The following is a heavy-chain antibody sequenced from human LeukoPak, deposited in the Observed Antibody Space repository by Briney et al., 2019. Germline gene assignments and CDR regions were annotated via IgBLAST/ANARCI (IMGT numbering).Heavy chain of an antibody. CDR3: SRDFQGY. CDR2: IWYDGSNK. Sequence: GRSLRLSCAASGFTFSSYGMHWVRQAPGKGLEWVAVIWYDGSNKYYADSVKGRFTISRDNSKNSLYLEMNSLRAEDSAVYYCSRDFQGYWGQGTLVTVSS. J-gene: IGHJ4*02. CDR1: GFTFSSYG. V-gene: IGHV3-33*01.